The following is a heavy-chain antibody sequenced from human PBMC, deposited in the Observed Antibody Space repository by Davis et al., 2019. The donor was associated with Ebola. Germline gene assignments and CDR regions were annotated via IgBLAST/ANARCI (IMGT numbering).Heavy chain of an antibody. CDR3: AREPVTTFDY. Sequence: GESLKISCSASGFRFSSHTMNWVRQAPGKGLEWVSYISSSSTNIFYADSVKGRFTVSRDNAKNSLYLQMNSLRAEDTAVYYCAREPVTTFDYWGQGTLVTVSS. V-gene: IGHV3-48*01. CDR2: ISSSSTNI. CDR1: GFRFSSHT. D-gene: IGHD4-17*01. J-gene: IGHJ4*02.